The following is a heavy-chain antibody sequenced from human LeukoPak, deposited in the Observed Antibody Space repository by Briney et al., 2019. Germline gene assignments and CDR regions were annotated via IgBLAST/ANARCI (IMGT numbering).Heavy chain of an antibody. J-gene: IGHJ5*02. CDR2: INPNSGGT. CDR3: ARIGTNDFWSGYYFPEVGP. V-gene: IGHV1-2*02. Sequence: ASVKVSCKASGYTFTCYYMHWVRQAPGQGLEWMGWINPNSGGTNYAQKFQGRVTMTRDTSISTAYMELSRLRSDDTAVYYCARIGTNDFWSGYYFPEVGPWGQGTLVTVSS. CDR1: GYTFTCYY. D-gene: IGHD3-3*01.